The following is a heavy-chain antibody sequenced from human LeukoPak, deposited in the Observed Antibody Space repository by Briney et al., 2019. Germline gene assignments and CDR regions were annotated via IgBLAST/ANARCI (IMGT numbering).Heavy chain of an antibody. Sequence: ASVKVSCKASGYTFTGYYMHWVRQAPGQGLEWMGWINPNSGGTNYAQKFQGRVTMTRDTSISTAYMELSRLRSDDTAVYYCAKGTTYVWGSYRQHDAFDIWSQGTMVTVSS. CDR2: INPNSGGT. D-gene: IGHD3-16*02. CDR1: GYTFTGYY. CDR3: AKGTTYVWGSYRQHDAFDI. J-gene: IGHJ3*02. V-gene: IGHV1-2*02.